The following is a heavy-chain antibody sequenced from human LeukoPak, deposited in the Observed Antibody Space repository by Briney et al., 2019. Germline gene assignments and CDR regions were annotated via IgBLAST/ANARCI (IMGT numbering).Heavy chain of an antibody. V-gene: IGHV3-53*01. CDR1: GFTVSSNY. J-gene: IGHJ4*02. CDR3: ARRDGYNFYFAY. D-gene: IGHD5-24*01. CDR2: IYSGGTT. Sequence: GRSLRLSCAASGFTVSSNYMSWVRQAPGKGLEWVSVIYSGGTTYYADSVKGRFTISRDNSKNTLYLQMNSLRAEDTAVYYCARRDGYNFYFAYWGQGTLVTVSS.